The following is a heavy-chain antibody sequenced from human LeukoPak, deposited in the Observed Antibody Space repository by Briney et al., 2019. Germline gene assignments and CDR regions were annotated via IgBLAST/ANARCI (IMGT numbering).Heavy chain of an antibody. Sequence: ASVKVSCKASGYTFTDYYLHWVRQAPGQGPEWMGRINPNSGGTNYAQKFQGRVTMTRDTSISTAYMELSRLRSDDTAVYYCARGEWLLHYWGQGTLVTVPS. V-gene: IGHV1-2*06. CDR1: GYTFTDYY. CDR3: ARGEWLLHY. D-gene: IGHD3-3*01. J-gene: IGHJ4*02. CDR2: INPNSGGT.